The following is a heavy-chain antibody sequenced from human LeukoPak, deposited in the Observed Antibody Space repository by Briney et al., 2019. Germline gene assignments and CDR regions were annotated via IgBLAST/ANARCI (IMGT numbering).Heavy chain of an antibody. CDR3: ARDCRSGYFDY. V-gene: IGHV4-59*01. CDR1: GGSNSSYY. J-gene: IGHJ4*02. D-gene: IGHD2-15*01. Sequence: SETLSLTCTVSGGSNSSYYWSWIRQPPGKVLEWIGYIYYSGSTNYNPSLKSRVTISVDTSKNQFSLKLSSVTAADTAMYYCARDCRSGYFDYWGQGTLVTVSS. CDR2: IYYSGST.